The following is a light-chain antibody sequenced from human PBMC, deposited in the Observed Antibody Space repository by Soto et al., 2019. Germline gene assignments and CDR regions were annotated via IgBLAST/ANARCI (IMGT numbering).Light chain of an antibody. CDR1: QSLSVSY. Sequence: EIVLTQSPGTLSLSPEDRATLSCRASQSLSVSYIAWYQQKPGQAPRLLIYSTSTRAAGIPDKFTGRGSGTHFTLAISRLEPEDLAVYYCHQFGDSPQTFGQGTTVEV. CDR3: HQFGDSPQT. V-gene: IGKV3-20*01. J-gene: IGKJ1*01. CDR2: STS.